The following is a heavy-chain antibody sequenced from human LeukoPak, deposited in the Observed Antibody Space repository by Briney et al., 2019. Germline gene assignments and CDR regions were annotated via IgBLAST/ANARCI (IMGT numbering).Heavy chain of an antibody. J-gene: IGHJ5*02. CDR3: TKDRSRQQMWSSVKKWFDP. V-gene: IGHV3-30*02. CDR2: IRYDGSNK. CDR1: GFTFSSYG. Sequence: GGSLRLSCAASGFTFSSYGMHWVRQAPGKGLEWVPFIRYDGSNKYYADSVKGRFTISRDNSKNTLYLQMNSLRDEDTAVYYCTKDRSRQQMWSSVKKWFDPWGQGTLVTVSS. D-gene: IGHD6-13*01.